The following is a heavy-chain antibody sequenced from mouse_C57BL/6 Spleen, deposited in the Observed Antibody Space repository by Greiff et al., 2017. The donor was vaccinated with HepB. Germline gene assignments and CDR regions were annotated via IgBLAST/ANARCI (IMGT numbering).Heavy chain of an antibody. CDR1: GFSLTSYA. D-gene: IGHD1-1*01. V-gene: IGHV2-9-1*01. CDR3: ARNLYYGSSYYFDY. J-gene: IGHJ2*01. Sequence: VQRVESGPGLVAPSQSLSITCTVSGFSLTSYAISWVRQPPGKGLEWLGVIWTGGGTNYNSALKSRLSISKDNSKSQVFLKMNSLQTDDTARYYCARNLYYGSSYYFDYWGQGTTLTVSS. CDR2: IWTGGGT.